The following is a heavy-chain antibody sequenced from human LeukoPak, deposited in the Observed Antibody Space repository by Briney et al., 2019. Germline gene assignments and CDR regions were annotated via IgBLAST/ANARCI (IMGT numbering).Heavy chain of an antibody. CDR2: IFSGGST. CDR3: ARGGGNSEFDY. Sequence: PGGSLRLSCEVSGFTFSAYATTWVPQAPGKGLEWVSVIFSGGSTYYADSVKGRFTISRDNSKNTLYLQMNSLRAEDTAVYYCARGGGNSEFDYWGQGTLVTVSS. D-gene: IGHD4-23*01. V-gene: IGHV3-53*01. J-gene: IGHJ4*02. CDR1: GFTFSAYA.